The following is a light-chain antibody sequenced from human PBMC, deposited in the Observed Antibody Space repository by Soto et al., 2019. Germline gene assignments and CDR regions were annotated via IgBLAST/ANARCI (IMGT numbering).Light chain of an antibody. CDR2: NVY. Sequence: QSVLTQPASVSGSPGQSITISCTGTNSDVGSYNYVSWHQQHPGKAPKLMIYNVYDRPSGISNRFSGSKSGNTAPQTISGLQGEDEADYYCSSYTISRTYVFGTGTKVTVL. V-gene: IGLV2-14*03. CDR1: NSDVGSYNY. J-gene: IGLJ1*01. CDR3: SSYTISRTYV.